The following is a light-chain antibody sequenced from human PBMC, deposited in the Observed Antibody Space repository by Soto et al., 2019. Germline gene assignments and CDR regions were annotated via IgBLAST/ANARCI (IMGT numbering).Light chain of an antibody. Sequence: DIQMTQSPSTLSASVGDRVTITCRASQGISNWLAWYQQKPGKPPKLLIYDASGLDSGVPSRFSGSGYGTEFTLTISGLQPEDFATFSCKQYDSFPWTFGQGTNVDIK. CDR1: QGISNW. CDR3: KQYDSFPWT. J-gene: IGKJ1*01. V-gene: IGKV1-5*01. CDR2: DAS.